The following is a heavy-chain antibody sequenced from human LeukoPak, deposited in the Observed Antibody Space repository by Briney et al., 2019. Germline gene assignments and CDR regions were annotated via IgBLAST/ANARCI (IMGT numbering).Heavy chain of an antibody. Sequence: GGSLRLSCAASGFTFSDYYMSWIRQAPGKGLEWVSYISSSGSTIYYADSVKGRFTISRDNAMNSLYLQMNSLRAEDTAVYYCARGEMATRDAFDIWGQGTMVTVSS. V-gene: IGHV3-11*01. J-gene: IGHJ3*02. CDR1: GFTFSDYY. CDR2: ISSSGSTI. CDR3: ARGEMATRDAFDI. D-gene: IGHD5-24*01.